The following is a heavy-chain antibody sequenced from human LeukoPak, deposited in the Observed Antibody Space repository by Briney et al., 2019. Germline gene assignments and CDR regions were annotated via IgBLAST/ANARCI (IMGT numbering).Heavy chain of an antibody. CDR1: GYSISSGYY. V-gene: IGHV4-38-2*01. J-gene: IGHJ3*02. CDR2: IYHSGST. CDR3: ARQVRPDAFDI. Sequence: PSETLSLTCAVPGYSISSGYYWGWIRQPPGKGLEWIGSIYHSGSTYYNPSLKSRVTISVDTSKNQFSLKLSSVTAADTAVYYCARQVRPDAFDIWGQGTMVTVSS. D-gene: IGHD1-1*01.